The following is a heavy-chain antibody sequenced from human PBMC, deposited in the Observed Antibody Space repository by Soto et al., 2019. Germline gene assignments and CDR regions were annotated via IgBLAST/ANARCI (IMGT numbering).Heavy chain of an antibody. V-gene: IGHV1-69*13. J-gene: IGHJ6*02. D-gene: IGHD3-22*01. CDR1: GGTFSSYA. CDR3: ARARYYDSSGYYYGRAYYYGMDV. Sequence: SVKVSCKASGGTFSSYAISWVRQAPGQGLEWMGGIIPIFGTANYAQKFQGRVTITADESTSTAYMELSSLRSEDTAVYYCARARYYDSSGYYYGRAYYYGMDVWGQGTTVTVSS. CDR2: IIPIFGTA.